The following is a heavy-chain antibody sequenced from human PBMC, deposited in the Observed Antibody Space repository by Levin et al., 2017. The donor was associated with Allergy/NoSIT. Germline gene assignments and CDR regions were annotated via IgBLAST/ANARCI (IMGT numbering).Heavy chain of an antibody. D-gene: IGHD3-3*01. J-gene: IGHJ6*02. Sequence: GESLKISCAASGFTFSSYSMNWVRQAPGKGLEWVSSISSSSSYIYYADSVKGRFTISRDNAKNSLYLQMNSLRAEDTAVYYCASSAYYDFWSGYPGSYYYYGMDGWGQGTTVTVSS. V-gene: IGHV3-21*01. CDR1: GFTFSSYS. CDR2: ISSSSSYI. CDR3: ASSAYYDFWSGYPGSYYYYGMDG.